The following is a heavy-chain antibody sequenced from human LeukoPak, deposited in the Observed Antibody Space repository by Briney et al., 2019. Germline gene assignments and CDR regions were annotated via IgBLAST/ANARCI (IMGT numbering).Heavy chain of an antibody. CDR1: GFTFSDYY. V-gene: IGHV3-11*06. CDR2: ISSSSYT. D-gene: IGHD3-9*01. Sequence: GGSLRLSCAASGFTFSDYYMSWIRQAPGKGLEWVSYISSSSYTNYADSVKGRFTISRDNAKNSLYLQMNSLRAEDTAVYYCARDAIWQSTRYFDWLVDYWGQGTLVTVSS. J-gene: IGHJ4*02. CDR3: ARDAIWQSTRYFDWLVDY.